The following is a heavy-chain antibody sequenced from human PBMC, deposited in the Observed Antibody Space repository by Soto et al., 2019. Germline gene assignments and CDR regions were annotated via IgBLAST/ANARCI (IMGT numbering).Heavy chain of an antibody. CDR3: AREAKRAPVAAAFDY. Sequence: SETLSLTCAVYGGSFIGYYWSWIRQPPGKGLEWIGEINHSGSTNYNPSLKSRVTISVDTSKNQFSLKLSSVTAADTAVYYCAREAKRAPVAAAFDYWGQGTLVTVSS. CDR2: INHSGST. V-gene: IGHV4-34*01. J-gene: IGHJ4*02. D-gene: IGHD6-19*01. CDR1: GGSFIGYY.